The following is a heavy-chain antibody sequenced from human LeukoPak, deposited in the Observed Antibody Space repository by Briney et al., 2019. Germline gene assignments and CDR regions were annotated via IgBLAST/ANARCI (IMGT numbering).Heavy chain of an antibody. D-gene: IGHD1-1*01. Sequence: GGSLRLSCTASGFTFGDDGMSWVRQAPGKGLEWVGFIRSKAYGGTTQYAASVRGRFTISRDDSKSIAYLQMNSLKTEDTAVYYCSRGLQLEPWGQETVVSVSS. CDR1: GFTFGDDG. CDR2: IRSKAYGGTT. CDR3: SRGLQLEP. J-gene: IGHJ4*02. V-gene: IGHV3-49*04.